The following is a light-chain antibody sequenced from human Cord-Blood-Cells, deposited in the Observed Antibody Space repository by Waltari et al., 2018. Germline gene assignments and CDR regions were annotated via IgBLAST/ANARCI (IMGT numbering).Light chain of an antibody. CDR3: QQYNNWPLT. CDR1: QSVSSN. V-gene: IGKV3-15*01. Sequence: EIVMTQSPATLSVSPGERATISCRASQSVSSNLAWYQQKPGQAPRLLIYGASTRATGIPARFSGSGSGTEFTLTISSLQSEDFAVYYCQQYNNWPLTFGGGTRWRSN. J-gene: IGKJ4*01. CDR2: GAS.